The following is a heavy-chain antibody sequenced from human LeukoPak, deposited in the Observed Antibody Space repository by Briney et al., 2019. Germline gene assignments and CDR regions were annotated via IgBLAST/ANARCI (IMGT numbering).Heavy chain of an antibody. CDR2: IIPIFGTA. D-gene: IGHD3-9*01. V-gene: IGHV1-69*13. J-gene: IGHJ4*02. CDR1: GGTFISYV. CDR3: ARDLSGKIDY. Sequence: SVKVSCKASGGTFISYVISWVRQAPGQGLEWMGGIIPIFGTAYYAQKFQGRVTITADESTSTAYMELSSLRSEDTAVYYCARDLSGKIDYWGQGTLVTVSS.